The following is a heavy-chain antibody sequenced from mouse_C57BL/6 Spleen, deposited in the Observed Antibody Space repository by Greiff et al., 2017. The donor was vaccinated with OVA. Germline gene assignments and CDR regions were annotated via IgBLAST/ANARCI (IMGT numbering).Heavy chain of an antibody. CDR1: GYAFSSYW. CDR3: ARSGAAYFDY. V-gene: IGHV1-80*01. J-gene: IGHJ2*01. Sequence: ESGAELVKPGASVKISCKASGYAFSSYWMNWVKQRPGKGLEWIGQIYPGDGDTNYNGKFKGKATLTADKSSSTAYMQLSSLTSEDSAVYYGARSGAAYFDYWGQGTTLTVSS. CDR2: IYPGDGDT.